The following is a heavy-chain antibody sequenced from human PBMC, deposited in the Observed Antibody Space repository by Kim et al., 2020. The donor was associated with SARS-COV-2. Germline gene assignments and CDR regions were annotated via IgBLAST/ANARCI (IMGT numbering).Heavy chain of an antibody. V-gene: IGHV3-30*02. D-gene: IGHD2-15*01. CDR3: AEARVWDIVVVAV. Sequence: YAEPGKGRFTTSRDKSKNTQYLQMNSLRAEDTAVYYCAEARVWDIVVVAVWGQGTTVTVSS. J-gene: IGHJ6*02.